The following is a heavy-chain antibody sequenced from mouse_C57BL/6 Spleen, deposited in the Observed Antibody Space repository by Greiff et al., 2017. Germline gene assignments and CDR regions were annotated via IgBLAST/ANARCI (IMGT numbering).Heavy chain of an antibody. CDR1: GFTFSDYG. D-gene: IGHD2-4*01. CDR3: ARDDYAPFDY. V-gene: IGHV5-17*01. Sequence: DVMLVESGGGLVKPGGSLKLSCAASGFTFSDYGMHWVRQAPEKGLEWVAYISSGSSTIYYADTVKGRFTISRDNAKNTLFLQMTSLRSEDTAMYYCARDDYAPFDYWGQGTTLTVSS. J-gene: IGHJ2*01. CDR2: ISSGSSTI.